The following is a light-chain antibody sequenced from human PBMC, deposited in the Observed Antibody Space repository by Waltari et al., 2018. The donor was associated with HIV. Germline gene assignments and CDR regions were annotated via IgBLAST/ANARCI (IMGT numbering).Light chain of an antibody. J-gene: IGLJ2*01. CDR2: RNN. V-gene: IGLV1-47*01. CDR1: SSNIGSNY. CDR3: QSYDRSLSGYGV. Sequence: QSVLTQPPSASGTPGQRVTISCSGSSSNIGSNYVYWYQQLPGTAPKLLIYRNNQRPSGGPARFSVSKSGTAASLAISGLRSEDEADYYCQSYDRSLSGYGVFGGGTKLTVL.